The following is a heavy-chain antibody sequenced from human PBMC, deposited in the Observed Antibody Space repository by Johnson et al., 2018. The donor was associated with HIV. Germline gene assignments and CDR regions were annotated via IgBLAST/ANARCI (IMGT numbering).Heavy chain of an antibody. V-gene: IGHV3-66*01. CDR1: GFTVSSNY. CDR2: IYSGGTT. Sequence: VQLVESGGGLVQPGGSLRLSCVASGFTVSSNYMSWVRQAPGKGLEWVSVIYSGGTTYYADSVKGRFTISRDNSKNTLYLQMNSLRAEDTAVYYCARDPHIVVVTAIDTDINAFDIWGQGTMVTVSS. J-gene: IGHJ3*02. D-gene: IGHD2-21*02. CDR3: ARDPHIVVVTAIDTDINAFDI.